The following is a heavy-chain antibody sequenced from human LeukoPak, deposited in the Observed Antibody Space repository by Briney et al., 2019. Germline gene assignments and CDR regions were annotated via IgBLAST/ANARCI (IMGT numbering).Heavy chain of an antibody. D-gene: IGHD4-11*01. J-gene: IGHJ3*02. CDR1: GFTFSSYS. CDR3: AREFYSMLDLYGFDM. Sequence: GGSLRLSCAASGFTFSSYSMNWVRQAPGKGLEWVAFIRYDENNKYYADSVKGRFTISRDNSKNTLYLQMNSLRAEDTAVYFCAREFYSMLDLYGFDMWGQGTMVSVSS. V-gene: IGHV3-30*02. CDR2: IRYDENNK.